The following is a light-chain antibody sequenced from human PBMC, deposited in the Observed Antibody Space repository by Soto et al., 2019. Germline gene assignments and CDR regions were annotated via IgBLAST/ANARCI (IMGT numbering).Light chain of an antibody. V-gene: IGLV1-40*01. Sequence: HSVLTQPPSVSGGPGQRVTISCTGGSSNIGAGYDVHWYQQLPGTAPKLLIYGNSNRPSGVPDRFSGSKSGTSASLAITGLQAEDEADYYCQSYDSSLSGYDFGTGTKVTVL. CDR2: GNS. J-gene: IGLJ1*01. CDR3: QSYDSSLSGYD. CDR1: SSNIGAGYD.